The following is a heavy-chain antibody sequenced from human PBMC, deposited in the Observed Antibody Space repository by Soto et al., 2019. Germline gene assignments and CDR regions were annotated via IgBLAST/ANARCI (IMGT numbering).Heavy chain of an antibody. D-gene: IGHD2-21*01. CDR3: ARGPEYRVGGAQYQSYCMDA. J-gene: IGHJ6*03. V-gene: IGHV1-8*01. Sequence: ASVKASCKAPGDTFTGHDINWLRHATGQGLEWLGWMNPNSGDTGYAQKFQGRVTMTRDTSISTAYMELSNLRSDDTAVYFCARGPEYRVGGAQYQSYCMDAWGEGTTVTVSS. CDR2: MNPNSGDT. CDR1: GDTFTGHD.